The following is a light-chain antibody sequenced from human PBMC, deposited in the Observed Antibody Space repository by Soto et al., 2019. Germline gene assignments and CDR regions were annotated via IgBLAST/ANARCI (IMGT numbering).Light chain of an antibody. J-gene: IGKJ4*01. V-gene: IGKV4-1*01. CDR2: WAS. CDR3: QQYYCTRLPGT. CDR1: QSVLYSSNNKNY. Sequence: DIVMTQSPDSLAVSLGERATINCKSSQSVLYSSNNKNYLAWYQQKPGQPPKLLIYWASTRESGVPDRFSGSGSGTDFTLTISSLQAEDVAVYYCQQYYCTRLPGTFGGGTKVEIK.